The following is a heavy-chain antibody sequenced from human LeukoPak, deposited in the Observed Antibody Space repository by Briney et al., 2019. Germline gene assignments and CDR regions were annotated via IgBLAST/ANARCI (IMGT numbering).Heavy chain of an antibody. CDR2: ISSSSSYI. Sequence: GSLRLSCAASGFTFISYSMNWVRQAPGKGLEWVSSISSSSSYIYYADSVKGRFTISRDNAKNSLYLQMNSLRAEDTAVYYCARDPGGWGAFDIWGQGTMVTVSS. CDR3: ARDPGGWGAFDI. D-gene: IGHD3-16*01. V-gene: IGHV3-21*01. J-gene: IGHJ3*02. CDR1: GFTFISYS.